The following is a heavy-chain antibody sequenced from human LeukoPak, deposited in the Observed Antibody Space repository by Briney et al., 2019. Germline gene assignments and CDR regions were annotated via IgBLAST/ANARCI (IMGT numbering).Heavy chain of an antibody. J-gene: IGHJ4*02. V-gene: IGHV4-59*01. CDR1: GGSISSYY. CDR2: IYYSGST. D-gene: IGHD3-22*01. Sequence: DPSETLSLTCTVSGGSISSYYWSWIRQPPGKGLEWIGYIYYSGSTNYNPSLKSRVTISVDTSKNQFSLKLSSVTAADTSVYYCARAPAMYYYDSSGYLDYWGQGTLVTVSS. CDR3: ARAPAMYYYDSSGYLDY.